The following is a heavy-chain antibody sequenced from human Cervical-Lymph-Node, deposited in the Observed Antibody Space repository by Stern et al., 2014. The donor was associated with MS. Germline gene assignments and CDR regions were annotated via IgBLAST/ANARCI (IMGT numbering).Heavy chain of an antibody. V-gene: IGHV5-51*01. CDR1: GYNFGDYW. CDR3: ARHQPAATFAMDV. Sequence: MQLVQSGAEVKKPGESLKISCKGSGYNFGDYWIGWVRQKPGKGLELRGLFFHAVSDSRYSPSIAGQVPISADESISTAFLQSSSLKASDTGIYYCARHQPAATFAMDVWGQGTTVIVFS. D-gene: IGHD2-2*01. J-gene: IGHJ6*02. CDR2: FFHAVSDS.